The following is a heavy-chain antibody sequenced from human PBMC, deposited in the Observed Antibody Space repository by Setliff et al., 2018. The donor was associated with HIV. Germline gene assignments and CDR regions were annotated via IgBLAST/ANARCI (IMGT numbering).Heavy chain of an antibody. CDR3: ARTEDYSYGDAPFDY. CDR1: GETFNGYF. V-gene: IGHV4-34*01. J-gene: IGHJ4*01. Sequence: KPSETLSLTCAVYGETFNGYFWTWIRQSPGKGLEWIGELNHSGNINQNPSLRSGFTLSVDTSKNQFSLTLNSVTAADTAVYYCARTEDYSYGDAPFDYWGHGTLVTVSS. D-gene: IGHD5-18*01. CDR2: LNHSGNI.